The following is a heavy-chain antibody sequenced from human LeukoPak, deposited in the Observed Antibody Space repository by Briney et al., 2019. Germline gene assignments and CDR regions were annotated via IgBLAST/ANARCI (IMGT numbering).Heavy chain of an antibody. J-gene: IGHJ4*02. V-gene: IGHV3-7*01. CDR3: ARDVGASLDY. Sequence: PGGSLRLSCAASGFTFSTYWMAWVRQAPGKGLEWVANIKGDETAKHQADSVKGRFTISRDNAQNSVYLQMSSLRGDDTAVYYCARDVGASLDYWGQGTLVTVSS. CDR1: GFTFSTYW. CDR2: IKGDETAK.